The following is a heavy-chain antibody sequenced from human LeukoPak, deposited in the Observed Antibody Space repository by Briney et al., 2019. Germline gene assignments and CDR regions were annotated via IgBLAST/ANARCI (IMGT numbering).Heavy chain of an antibody. CDR3: ARWVGSGWNFDY. CDR1: GGSISSYY. Sequence: PSETLSLTCTVSGGSISSYYWSWIRQPPGKGLEWIGYIYYSGSTNYNPSLKSRVTISVDTSKNQFSLKLSSVTAADTAVYYCARWVGSGWNFDYWGQGTLVTVSS. J-gene: IGHJ4*02. CDR2: IYYSGST. V-gene: IGHV4-59*01. D-gene: IGHD6-19*01.